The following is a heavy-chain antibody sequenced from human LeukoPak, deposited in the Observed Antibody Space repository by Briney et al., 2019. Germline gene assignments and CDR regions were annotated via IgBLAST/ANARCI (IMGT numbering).Heavy chain of an antibody. V-gene: IGHV3-20*04. J-gene: IGHJ6*03. Sequence: GGSLRLSCAASGFTLDDYGMSWVRQAPGEVLEWVSCINWNGGSTAYADSVNGRFTISRENAKNSLYLQMNSLRAEDTALSYCARVSRTLNYYYYSYMDVWGKGTMVTASS. CDR1: GFTLDDYG. CDR3: ARVSRTLNYYYYSYMDV. CDR2: INWNGGST. D-gene: IGHD2-2*01.